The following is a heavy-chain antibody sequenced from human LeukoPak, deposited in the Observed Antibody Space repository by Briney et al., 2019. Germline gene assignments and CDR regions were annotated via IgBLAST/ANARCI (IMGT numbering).Heavy chain of an antibody. D-gene: IGHD1-26*01. CDR3: ARDPHRRALARAFDI. CDR2: INPSGGST. J-gene: IGHJ3*02. Sequence: GASVKVSCKASGYTFTSYYMHWVRQAPGQGLEWMGIINPSGGSTSYAQKFQGRVTMTRDTSTSTVYMELSSLRSEDTAVYYCARDPHRRALARAFDIWGQGTMVTVSS. V-gene: IGHV1-46*01. CDR1: GYTFTSYY.